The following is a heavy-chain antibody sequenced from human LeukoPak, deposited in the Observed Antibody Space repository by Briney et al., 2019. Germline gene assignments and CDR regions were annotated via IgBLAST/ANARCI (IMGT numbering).Heavy chain of an antibody. D-gene: IGHD3-22*01. V-gene: IGHV4-59*01. Sequence: SETLSLTCTVSGGSMSSYYWSRIRQPPGKGLEWIGYFYYSGSTNYNPSLKSRVTISVDTSKNQFSLRLSSVTAADTAVYYCARGYYDSSGYYPHLNYYYYGMDVWGQGTTVTVSS. CDR1: GGSMSSYY. CDR2: FYYSGST. CDR3: ARGYYDSSGYYPHLNYYYYGMDV. J-gene: IGHJ6*02.